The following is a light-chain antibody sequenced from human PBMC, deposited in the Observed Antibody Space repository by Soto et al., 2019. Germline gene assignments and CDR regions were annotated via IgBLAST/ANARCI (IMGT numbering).Light chain of an antibody. J-gene: IGKJ1*01. CDR1: QSVSNY. CDR2: DAS. V-gene: IGKV3-11*01. Sequence: EIVLTQSPATLSLSPGERATLSCRASQSVSNYLAWYQQKPGQAPRLLIYDASNRATVIPAWFSGSGSGTAVTLLTSSRQPDEVAVYYCHQRSDWPPWTFGQGTKVEIK. CDR3: HQRSDWPPWT.